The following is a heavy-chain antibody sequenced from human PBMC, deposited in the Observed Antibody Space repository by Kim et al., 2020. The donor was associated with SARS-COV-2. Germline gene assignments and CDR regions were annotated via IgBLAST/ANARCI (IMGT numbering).Heavy chain of an antibody. D-gene: IGHD1-7*01. CDR3: ARSITGTTH. J-gene: IGHJ4*02. V-gene: IGHV4-39*01. CDR2: GST. Sequence: GSTYYNPSLKSRVTISVDTSKNQFSLKLSSVTAADTAVYYCARSITGTTHWGQGTLVTVSS.